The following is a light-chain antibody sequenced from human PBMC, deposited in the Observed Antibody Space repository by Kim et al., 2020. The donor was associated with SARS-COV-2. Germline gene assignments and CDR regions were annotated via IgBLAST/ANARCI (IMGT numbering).Light chain of an antibody. CDR2: DAS. Sequence: LSPGERATLSCRASQTIARYIVWYQQKPGQAPRLLINDASDRATGIAARFSGSGSGTDFTLTISSLETEDSAVYYCQQRAKWPLTFGGGTKVDIK. J-gene: IGKJ4*01. CDR1: QTIARY. CDR3: QQRAKWPLT. V-gene: IGKV3-11*01.